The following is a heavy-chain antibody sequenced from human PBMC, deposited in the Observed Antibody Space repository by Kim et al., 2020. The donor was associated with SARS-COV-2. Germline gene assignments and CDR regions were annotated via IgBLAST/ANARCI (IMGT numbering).Heavy chain of an antibody. Sequence: ASVNVSCKPSGYTFTSYGISWVRQAPGQGLEWMGWMSAYNGNTNYAQKFQGRVTITTDTSTSTAYMELRSLISDDTAVYYCARDLGRSSWPYCFDYWGQGTLVTVSS. CDR3: ARDLGRSSWPYCFDY. V-gene: IGHV1-18*01. CDR2: MSAYNGNT. CDR1: GYTFTSYG. D-gene: IGHD6-13*01. J-gene: IGHJ4*02.